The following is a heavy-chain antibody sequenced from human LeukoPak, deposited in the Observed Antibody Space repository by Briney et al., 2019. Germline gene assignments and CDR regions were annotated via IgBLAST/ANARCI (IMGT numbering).Heavy chain of an antibody. CDR2: IGSSDTTK. CDR3: ARVGRAITAAGFGAFDI. CDR1: GFTFSDYY. V-gene: IGHV3-11*01. D-gene: IGHD6-13*01. Sequence: GGSLRLSCAASGFTFSDYYMSWIRQAPGKGLEWVSYIGSSDTTKYYTDSVRGRFTISRDNAKSSLYLQINGLRAEDTALYYCARVGRAITAAGFGAFDIWGQGTMVTVSS. J-gene: IGHJ3*02.